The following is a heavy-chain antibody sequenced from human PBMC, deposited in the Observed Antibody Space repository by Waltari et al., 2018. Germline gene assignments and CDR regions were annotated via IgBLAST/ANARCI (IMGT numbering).Heavy chain of an antibody. CDR3: ATYVGASIGTAAFDV. V-gene: IGHV4-39*01. CDR2: ISYTGAT. J-gene: IGHJ3*01. CDR1: GGSITNTRHY. D-gene: IGHD3-16*01. Sequence: QLHLQESGPGLVKPSETLSLTCSVSGGSITNTRHYWGWIHQPPGKGLEWAATISYTGATYNNPSLKSRVTISGDTSKNQFSLKLNSVTAADTAVYYCATYVGASIGTAAFDVWGQGTMVTVSS.